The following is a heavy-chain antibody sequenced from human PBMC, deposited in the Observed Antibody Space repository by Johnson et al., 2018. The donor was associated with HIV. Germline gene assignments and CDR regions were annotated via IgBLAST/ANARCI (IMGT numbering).Heavy chain of an antibody. V-gene: IGHV3-30*02. CDR3: AKDRRSFYGGKAADVFDI. CDR2: IRYDGSNK. D-gene: IGHD4-23*01. Sequence: QVQLLESGGGVVQPGGSLRLSCAASGFTFSSYGIHWLRQAPGKGLEWVSFIRYDGSNKYYAYSVKGRFTISRDNSKNTLYLQMNSLRGEDTAVYYCAKDRRSFYGGKAADVFDIWGQGTMVTVSS. J-gene: IGHJ3*02. CDR1: GFTFSSYG.